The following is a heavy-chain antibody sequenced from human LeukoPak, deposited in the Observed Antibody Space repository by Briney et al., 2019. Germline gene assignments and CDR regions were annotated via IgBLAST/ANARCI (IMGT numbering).Heavy chain of an antibody. J-gene: IGHJ4*02. Sequence: PGGSLRLSCAASGFTFSSYSMNWVRQAPGKGLEWVSYISSSSSTICYADSVKGRFTISRDNAKNSLYLQMNSLRAEDTAVYYCARNSIRTESLSDYWGQGTLVTVSS. CDR1: GFTFSSYS. CDR2: ISSSSSTI. CDR3: ARNSIRTESLSDY. D-gene: IGHD3-3*02. V-gene: IGHV3-48*01.